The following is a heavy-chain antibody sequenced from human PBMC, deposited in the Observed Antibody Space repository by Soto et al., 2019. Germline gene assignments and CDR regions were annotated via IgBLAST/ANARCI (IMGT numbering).Heavy chain of an antibody. D-gene: IGHD6-13*01. V-gene: IGHV3-20*01. J-gene: IGHJ5*02. CDR3: AREGSSSWGSDWFDP. Sequence: WVSLRHSCAACGLTFADYGMRGFRQARGKGLEWVSGINWNGGSTGYADSVKGRFTISRDNAKNSLYLQINSLRAEDTALYHCAREGSSSWGSDWFDPWGQGP. CDR1: GLTFADYG. CDR2: INWNGGST.